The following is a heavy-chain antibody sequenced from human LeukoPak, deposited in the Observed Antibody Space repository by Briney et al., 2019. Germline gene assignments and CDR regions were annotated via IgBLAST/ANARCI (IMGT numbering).Heavy chain of an antibody. CDR2: IIPIFGTA. CDR3: ARSRDGYPIHDAFDI. D-gene: IGHD5-24*01. V-gene: IGHV1-69*13. CDR1: GGTFSSYA. J-gene: IGHJ3*02. Sequence: ASVKVSCKASGGTFSSYAISWVRQAPGQGLEWMGGIIPIFGTANYAQKFQGRVTITADESTSTAYMELSSLRSEDTAVYYCARSRDGYPIHDAFDIWGQGTMVTVSS.